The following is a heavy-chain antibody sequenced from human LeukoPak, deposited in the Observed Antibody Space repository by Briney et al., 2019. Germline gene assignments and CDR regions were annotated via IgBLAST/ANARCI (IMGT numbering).Heavy chain of an antibody. CDR3: ARFPLGGYYYFDY. D-gene: IGHD3-22*01. J-gene: IGHJ4*02. CDR2: IIPIFGTA. CDR1: GGTFSSYA. V-gene: IGHV1-69*13. Sequence: ASVKVSCKASGGTFSSYAISWVRQAPGQGLEWMGGIIPIFGTANYAQKFQGRVTITADESTSTAYMELSSLRSEDTAVYYCARFPLGGYYYFDYWGQGTLVTVSS.